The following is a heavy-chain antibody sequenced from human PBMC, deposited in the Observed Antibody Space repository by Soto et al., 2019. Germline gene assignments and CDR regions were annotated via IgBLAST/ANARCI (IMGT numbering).Heavy chain of an antibody. CDR3: ARTNSGRDYYFDY. CDR2: IYYSGST. J-gene: IGHJ4*02. D-gene: IGHD5-12*01. V-gene: IGHV4-59*01. Sequence: TSETLSLTCTVSGGSISSYYWSWIRQPPGKGLEWIGYIYYSGSTNYNPSLKSRVTISVDTSKNQFSLKLSSVTAADTAVYYCARTNSGRDYYFDYWGQGTLVTVSS. CDR1: GGSISSYY.